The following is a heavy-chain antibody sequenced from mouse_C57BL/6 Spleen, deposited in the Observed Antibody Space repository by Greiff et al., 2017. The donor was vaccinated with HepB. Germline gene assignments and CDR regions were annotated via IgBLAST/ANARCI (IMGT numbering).Heavy chain of an antibody. J-gene: IGHJ3*01. CDR1: GYAFSSSW. CDR3: ARERYYDYDFEWLEE. CDR2: IYPGDGDT. D-gene: IGHD2-4*01. V-gene: IGHV1-82*01. Sequence: QVQLQQSGPELVKPGASVKISCKASGYAFSSSWMNWVKQRPGKGLEWIGRIYPGDGDTNYNGKFKGKATLTADKSSSTAYMQLSSLTSEDSAVYFCARERYYDYDFEWLEEGVQGTLVTVSA.